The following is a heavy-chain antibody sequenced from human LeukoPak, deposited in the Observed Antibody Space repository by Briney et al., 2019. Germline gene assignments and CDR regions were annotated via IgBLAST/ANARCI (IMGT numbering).Heavy chain of an antibody. CDR2: FSSDTRTI. D-gene: IGHD1-20*01. Sequence: GGSLRLSCVASGFTFSSYSMNWVRQAPGTGLEWVSYFSSDTRTIYYADSVKGRFTISRDNAKNSVYLQMNNLRAEDTAVYYCARGYNWSFDYWGQGTLVSVSS. J-gene: IGHJ4*02. CDR1: GFTFSSYS. V-gene: IGHV3-48*01. CDR3: ARGYNWSFDY.